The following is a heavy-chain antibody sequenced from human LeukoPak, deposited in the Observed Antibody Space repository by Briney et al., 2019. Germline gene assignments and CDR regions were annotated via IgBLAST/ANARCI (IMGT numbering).Heavy chain of an antibody. CDR3: ARQGCSSTSCYRSPYYFDY. CDR2: IYYSGST. D-gene: IGHD2-2*02. J-gene: IGHJ4*02. CDR1: GGSISSSSYY. Sequence: SETLSLTCTVSGGSISSSSYYWGWIRQPPGKGLEWIGSIYYSGSTYCNPSLKSRVTISVDTSKNQFSLTLSSVTAADTAVYYCARQGCSSTSCYRSPYYFDYWGQGTLVTVSS. V-gene: IGHV4-39*01.